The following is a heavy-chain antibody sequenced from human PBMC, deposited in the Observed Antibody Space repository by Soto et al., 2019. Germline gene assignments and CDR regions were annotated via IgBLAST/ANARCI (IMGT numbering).Heavy chain of an antibody. V-gene: IGHV4-34*01. J-gene: IGHJ4*02. D-gene: IGHD4-17*01. CDR3: ARAEGRPKPPRMTAPTSTADMNFDY. CDR1: GASFRDCS. CDR2: INHSGNT. Sequence: SGILAPTCAVVGASFRDCSWCAIRQAPGKCLGCFGDINHSGNTKYNPSLKSRVTISVDTSKNQFSLKLSSVTAADTAVYYCARAEGRPKPPRMTAPTSTADMNFDYRGQG.